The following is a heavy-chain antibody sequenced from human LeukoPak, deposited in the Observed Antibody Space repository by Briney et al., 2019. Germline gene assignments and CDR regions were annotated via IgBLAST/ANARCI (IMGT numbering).Heavy chain of an antibody. V-gene: IGHV3-9*01. CDR1: GFTFNDYA. CDR2: ISWNSGSI. Sequence: PGGSLRLSCAASGFTFNDYAMHWVRQAPGKGLEWVSGISWNSGSIGYADSVKGRFIISRDNAKNSLYLQMNSLRAEDTALYYCAKDSSSVAAEYFHHWGQGTLVTVSS. D-gene: IGHD3-22*01. J-gene: IGHJ1*01. CDR3: AKDSSSVAAEYFHH.